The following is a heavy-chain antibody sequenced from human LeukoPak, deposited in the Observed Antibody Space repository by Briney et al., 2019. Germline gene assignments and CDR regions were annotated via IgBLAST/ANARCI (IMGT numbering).Heavy chain of an antibody. D-gene: IGHD3-16*02. Sequence: SSETLSLTCTVSGGSISSYYWSWIRQPPGKGLEWIGYIYYSGSTNYNPSLKSRVTISVDTSKNEFSLKLSSVTAAATAVYYCGRDAGVSFYGTGSYMDVWGKGTTVTVSS. CDR1: GGSISSYY. J-gene: IGHJ6*03. V-gene: IGHV4-59*01. CDR2: IYYSGST. CDR3: GRDAGVSFYGTGSYMDV.